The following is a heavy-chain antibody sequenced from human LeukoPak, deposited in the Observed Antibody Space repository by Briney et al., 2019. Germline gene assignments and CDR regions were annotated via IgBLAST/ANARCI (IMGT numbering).Heavy chain of an antibody. D-gene: IGHD5-18*01. CDR1: GDSISTYY. V-gene: IGHV4-59*01. J-gene: IGHJ4*02. CDR3: ARDQGYTYGGGYYFDY. CDR2: IYYSGSA. Sequence: PSETLSLTCTVSGDSISTYYWTWIRQPPGKGLEWIGYIYYSGSANYNPSLKSRVTISLDTSKSQFSLKLSSVTAADTAVYYCARDQGYTYGGGYYFDYWGQGTPVTVSA.